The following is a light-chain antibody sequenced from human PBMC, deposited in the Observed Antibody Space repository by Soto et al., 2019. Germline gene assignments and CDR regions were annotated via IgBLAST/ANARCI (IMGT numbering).Light chain of an antibody. CDR3: MQVTHYRPYT. Sequence: DVVMTQTRHSSPVPLGQPASISCRTSDSLEHSDGNTYLNWLHQRPGQPPRLLIDKVSHRFYGVPHRSSGSGAGTDFTLKISRVEAKDVGIYYYMQVTHYRPYTFGPGTKLEIK. CDR1: DSLEHSDGNTY. CDR2: KVS. V-gene: IGKV2-24*01. J-gene: IGKJ2*01.